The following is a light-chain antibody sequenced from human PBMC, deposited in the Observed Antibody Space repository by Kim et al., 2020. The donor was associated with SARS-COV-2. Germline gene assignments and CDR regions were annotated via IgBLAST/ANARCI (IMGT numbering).Light chain of an antibody. V-gene: IGKV1-39*01. CDR3: QQSYSNPPEYT. J-gene: IGKJ2*01. CDR1: QSISNY. CDR2: AAS. Sequence: SVGYRVTIHCRASQSISNYLNWYQQRPGKAPKVLIYAASILQSGVPSRFSGSGSGTDFTLTISSLQPEDFATYYCQQSYSNPPEYTFGQGTKLEIK.